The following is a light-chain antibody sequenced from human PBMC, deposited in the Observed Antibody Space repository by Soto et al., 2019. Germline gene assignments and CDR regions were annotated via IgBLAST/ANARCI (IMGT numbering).Light chain of an antibody. CDR3: QVWDSSSDPV. Sequence: SYERTQPPSVSVAPGKTARITCGGNNLGSKSVHWYQQKPGQAPVLVIYYDSDRPSGIPERFSGSNSGNTATLTISRVEAGDEADYYCQVWDSSSDPVFGGGTKLTVL. V-gene: IGLV3-21*04. CDR1: NLGSKS. J-gene: IGLJ2*01. CDR2: YDS.